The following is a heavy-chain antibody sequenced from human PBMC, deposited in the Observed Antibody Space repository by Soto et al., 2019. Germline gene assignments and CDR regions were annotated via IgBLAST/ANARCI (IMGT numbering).Heavy chain of an antibody. CDR2: ISYDGSNK. Sequence: QVQLVESGGGVVQPGRSLRLSCAASGFTFSSYAMHWVRQAPGKGLEWVEVISYDGSNKYYADSVKGRFTISRDNSKNTLYLQMDSLRAEDTAVYYCARRAELGDYWGQGTLVTVSS. D-gene: IGHD1-26*01. J-gene: IGHJ4*02. CDR3: ARRAELGDY. CDR1: GFTFSSYA. V-gene: IGHV3-30-3*01.